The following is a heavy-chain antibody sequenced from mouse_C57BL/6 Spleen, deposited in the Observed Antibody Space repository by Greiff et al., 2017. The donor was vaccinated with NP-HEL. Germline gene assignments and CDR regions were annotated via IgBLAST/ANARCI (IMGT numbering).Heavy chain of an antibody. Sequence: QVQLKQSGAELVKPGASVKISCKASGYAFSSYWMNWVKQRPGKGLEWIGQIYPGDGDTNYNGKFKGKATLTADKSSSTAYMQLSSLTSEDSAVYFCARSDPYSNYVGYYAMDYWGQGTSVTVSS. V-gene: IGHV1-80*01. CDR3: ARSDPYSNYVGYYAMDY. CDR1: GYAFSSYW. D-gene: IGHD2-5*01. CDR2: IYPGDGDT. J-gene: IGHJ4*01.